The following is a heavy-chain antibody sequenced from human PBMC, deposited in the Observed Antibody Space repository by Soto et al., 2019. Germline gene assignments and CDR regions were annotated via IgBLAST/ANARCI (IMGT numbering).Heavy chain of an antibody. CDR1: GGSFSGYY. D-gene: IGHD1-20*01. Sequence: PSETLSLTCAVYGGSFSGYYWTWIRQPPGKGLEWIGEINHSGSTNYKPSLRSRVTISVDTSKNQLSLKVNSVTAADTAVYYCARGRTLITGTSLDNWGQGTLVTVSS. CDR3: ARGRTLITGTSLDN. J-gene: IGHJ4*02. V-gene: IGHV4-34*01. CDR2: INHSGST.